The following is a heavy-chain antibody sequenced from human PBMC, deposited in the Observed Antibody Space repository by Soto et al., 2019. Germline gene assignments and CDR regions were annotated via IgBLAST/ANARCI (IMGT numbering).Heavy chain of an antibody. Sequence: SVKVSCKASGGTFSSYAISWVRQAPGQGLEWMGGIIPIFGTANYAQKFQGRVTITADESTSTAYMELSSLRSEDTAVYYCARDPSEYCGGDCYRAFDIWGQGTTVTVSS. CDR2: IIPIFGTA. CDR1: GGTFSSYA. J-gene: IGHJ3*02. V-gene: IGHV1-69*13. D-gene: IGHD2-21*02. CDR3: ARDPSEYCGGDCYRAFDI.